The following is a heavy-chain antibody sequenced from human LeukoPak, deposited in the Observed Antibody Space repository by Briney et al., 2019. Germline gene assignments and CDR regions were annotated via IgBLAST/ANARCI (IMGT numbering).Heavy chain of an antibody. Sequence: GGSLRLSCAASGFTFSSYAMSWVRQAPGKGLEWVSAISGNGGSTYYADSVKGRFTISRDNSKNTLFLQVNSLRAEDTAVYYCAKAGNLGGSDYLYYYYYMDVWGKGTTVTISS. J-gene: IGHJ6*03. V-gene: IGHV3-23*01. CDR3: AKAGNLGGSDYLYYYYYMDV. CDR1: GFTFSSYA. D-gene: IGHD1-26*01. CDR2: ISGNGGST.